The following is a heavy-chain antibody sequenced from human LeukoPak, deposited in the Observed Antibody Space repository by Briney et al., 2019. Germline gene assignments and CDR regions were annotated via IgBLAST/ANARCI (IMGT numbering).Heavy chain of an antibody. CDR1: GGSFSGYY. J-gene: IGHJ5*02. D-gene: IGHD3-3*01. CDR3: ARGRYDFWSGYQTRGWFDP. Sequence: PSETLSLTCAVYGGSFSGYYWSWIRQPPGKGLEWIGEINRNGSTNYNPSLKSRVTISVDTSKNQFSLKLSSVTAADTAVYYCARGRYDFWSGYQTRGWFDPWGQGTLVTVSS. CDR2: INRNGST. V-gene: IGHV4-34*01.